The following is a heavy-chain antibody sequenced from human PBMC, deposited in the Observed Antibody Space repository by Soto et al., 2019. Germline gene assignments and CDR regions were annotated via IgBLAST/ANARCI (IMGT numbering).Heavy chain of an antibody. V-gene: IGHV3-23*01. CDR3: AKVFSPEGGNYFDH. Sequence: GGSLRLSCAASGFTFSNFAMNWVRQAPGTGLEWVSAISNSFSDGNTHYADSVKGRFTISRDNDKNTVFLEIDSLRAEDTAVYYCAKVFSPEGGNYFDHWGPGTLVTVSS. CDR2: ISNSFSDGNT. CDR1: GFTFSNFA. J-gene: IGHJ4*02.